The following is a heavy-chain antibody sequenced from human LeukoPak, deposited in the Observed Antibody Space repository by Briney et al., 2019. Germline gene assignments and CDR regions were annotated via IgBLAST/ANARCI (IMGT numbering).Heavy chain of an antibody. V-gene: IGHV3-48*02. Sequence: GGSLRLSCAASGFTFSSYSMNWVRRAPGKGLEWLSYISSVSSTIYYADSVKGRFTISRDNAKNSLYLQMNRLRDEDTAVYYCARDLDGGDPIDYWGQGTLVTVSS. CDR2: ISSVSSTI. D-gene: IGHD4-17*01. CDR3: ARDLDGGDPIDY. CDR1: GFTFSSYS. J-gene: IGHJ4*02.